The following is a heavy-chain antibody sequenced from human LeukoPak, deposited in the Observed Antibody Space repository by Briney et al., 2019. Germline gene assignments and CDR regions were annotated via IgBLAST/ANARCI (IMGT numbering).Heavy chain of an antibody. J-gene: IGHJ4*02. Sequence: SETLSLICTVSGGSISSNYWSWIRQPPGKGLEWIGYIDYSGSTNYIPSPKSRVTISVDTSKNQFSLKLSSVTAADTAVYYCAREGSLRFHLDYWGQGTLVTVSS. D-gene: IGHD3-10*01. CDR3: AREGSLRFHLDY. CDR2: IDYSGST. CDR1: GGSISSNY. V-gene: IGHV4-59*01.